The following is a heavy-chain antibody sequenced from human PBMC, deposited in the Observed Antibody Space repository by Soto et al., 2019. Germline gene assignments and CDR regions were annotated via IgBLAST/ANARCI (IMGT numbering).Heavy chain of an antibody. CDR3: ARGRTAFPPYNWFDP. D-gene: IGHD4-17*01. V-gene: IGHV1-18*01. CDR2: ISAYNGNT. J-gene: IGHJ5*02. Sequence: QVQLVQSGAEVKKPGASVKVSCKASGYTFTSYGISWVRQAPGQGLEWMGWISAYNGNTNYAQKLQGRVTMTTDTSRSKAYMELRSLRSDDTAVYYCARGRTAFPPYNWFDPWGQGTLVTVSS. CDR1: GYTFTSYG.